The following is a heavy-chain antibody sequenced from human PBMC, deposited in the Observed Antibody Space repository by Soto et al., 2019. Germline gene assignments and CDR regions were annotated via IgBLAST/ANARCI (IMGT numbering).Heavy chain of an antibody. CDR2: ISYDGSNK. Sequence: GGSLRLSCAASGFTLSSYAMHWVRQAPGKGLEWVAVISYDGSNKYYADSVKGRFTISRDNSKNTLDLQMNSLRAEDTAVYYCARDQYYDFWSGYYKDYYYGVDVWGQGTTGTVS. D-gene: IGHD3-3*01. CDR1: GFTLSSYA. CDR3: ARDQYYDFWSGYYKDYYYGVDV. J-gene: IGHJ6*02. V-gene: IGHV3-30-3*01.